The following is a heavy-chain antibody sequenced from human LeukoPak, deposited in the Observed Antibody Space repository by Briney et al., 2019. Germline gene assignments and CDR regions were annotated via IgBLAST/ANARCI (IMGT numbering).Heavy chain of an antibody. D-gene: IGHD3-10*01. Sequence: SETLSLTCAVYGGSFSGYYWSWIRQPPGKGLEWIGEIYHSGSTNYNPSLKSRVTISVDKSKNQFSLKLSSVTAADTAVYYCARDLKPYGSGSYTPPSYYYGMDVWGQGTTVTVSS. V-gene: IGHV4-34*01. J-gene: IGHJ6*02. CDR2: IYHSGST. CDR3: ARDLKPYGSGSYTPPSYYYGMDV. CDR1: GGSFSGYY.